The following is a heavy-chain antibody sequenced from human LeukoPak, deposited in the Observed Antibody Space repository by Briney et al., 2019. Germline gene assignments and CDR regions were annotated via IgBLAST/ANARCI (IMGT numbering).Heavy chain of an antibody. J-gene: IGHJ4*02. CDR2: IYTSGST. D-gene: IGHD3-10*01. V-gene: IGHV4-61*02. CDR3: ARYYYGSGSYEGYYFDY. Sequence: PSETLSLTCAVSGGSISSGSYYWSWIRQPAGKGLEWIGRIYTSGSTNYNPSLKSRVTISVDTSKNQFSLKLSSVTAADTAVYYCARYYYGSGSYEGYYFDYWGQGTLVTVSS. CDR1: GGSISSGSYY.